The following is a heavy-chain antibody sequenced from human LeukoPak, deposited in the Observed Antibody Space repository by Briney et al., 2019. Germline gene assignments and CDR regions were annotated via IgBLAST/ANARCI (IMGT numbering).Heavy chain of an antibody. J-gene: IGHJ5*02. CDR2: IYYSGST. D-gene: IGHD3-3*01. CDR1: GGSISSGGYY. CDR3: ARGGRVYYDFWSGYSAPDWFDP. Sequence: SETLSLTCTVSGGSISSGGYYWSWIRQHPGKGLEWIGYIYYSGSTYYNPSLKSRVTISVDTSKNQFSLKLSSVTAADTAVYYCARGGRVYYDFWSGYSAPDWFDPWGQGTLVTVSS. V-gene: IGHV4-31*03.